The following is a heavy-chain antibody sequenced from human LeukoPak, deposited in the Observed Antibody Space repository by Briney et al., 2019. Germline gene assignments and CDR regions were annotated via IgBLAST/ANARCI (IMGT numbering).Heavy chain of an antibody. CDR3: ARVSDYSNYFDF. CDR2: IWYDGSTK. Sequence: PGRSLRLSCAASGFTFSTYGMHWVRQAPGKGLEWVAIIWYDGSTKYYAESVKGRFTISRDNSQNMLYLQMNSLRAEDTAVYYCARVSDYSNYFDFWGRGTLVTVSS. D-gene: IGHD4-11*01. J-gene: IGHJ4*02. V-gene: IGHV3-33*01. CDR1: GFTFSTYG.